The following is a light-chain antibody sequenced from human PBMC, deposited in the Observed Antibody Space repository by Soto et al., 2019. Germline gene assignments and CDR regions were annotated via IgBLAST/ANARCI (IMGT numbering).Light chain of an antibody. Sequence: EIVFTQSPDTLSLSPGERVTLSCRASQSVNSSYLAWYQHKPGQAPRLLIYGASTRATGIPDRFSGSGSGTDFTLTIARLEPGDFAVYYCQQYGNSPQTFGQGTKVDIK. CDR2: GAS. V-gene: IGKV3-20*01. J-gene: IGKJ1*01. CDR3: QQYGNSPQT. CDR1: QSVNSSY.